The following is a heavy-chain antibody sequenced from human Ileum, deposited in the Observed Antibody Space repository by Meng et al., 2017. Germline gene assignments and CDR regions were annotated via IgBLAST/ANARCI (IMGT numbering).Heavy chain of an antibody. V-gene: IGHV3-23*01. J-gene: IGHJ4*02. CDR3: AKGCDGSCYSAIDY. D-gene: IGHD2-15*01. CDR1: GFTFSSYA. CDR2: ISGSGCGT. Sequence: GESLKISCAASGFTFSSYAMTWVRQAPGKGLEWVSGISGSGCGTYYADSVKGRFTISRDNSQNTLYLQINSLRAEDTAVYYCAKGCDGSCYSAIDYWGQGTLVTVSS.